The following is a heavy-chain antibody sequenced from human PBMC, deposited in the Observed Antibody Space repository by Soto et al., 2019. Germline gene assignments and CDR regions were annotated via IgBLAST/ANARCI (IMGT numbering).Heavy chain of an antibody. CDR3: ARNHALEYRRWGLGR. V-gene: IGHV1-18*01. CDR2: ISAYNGNT. D-gene: IGHD4-4*01. J-gene: IGHJ4*02. CDR1: GYTFTSYG. Sequence: ASVKVSCKASGYTFTSYGISWVRQAPGQGLEWMGWISAYNGNTNYAQKLQGRVTMTTDTSTSTAYMELRSLRSDDTAVYYCARNHALEYRRWGLGRWGQGTLVSVSS.